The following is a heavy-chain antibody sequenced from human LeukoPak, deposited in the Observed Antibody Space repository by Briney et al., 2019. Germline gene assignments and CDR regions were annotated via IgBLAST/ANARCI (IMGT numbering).Heavy chain of an antibody. CDR1: GYSFTSYS. D-gene: IGHD3-9*01. CDR2: ISAYNGNT. V-gene: IGHV1-18*01. Sequence: ASVKVSCKTSGYSFTSYSITWVRQAPGQGLEWMGWISAYNGNTNNAQNLQGRVTMTTDTSTSTAYMELRSLISDDTAVYYCARGEGIFFDYWGQGTLVTVSS. J-gene: IGHJ4*02. CDR3: ARGEGIFFDY.